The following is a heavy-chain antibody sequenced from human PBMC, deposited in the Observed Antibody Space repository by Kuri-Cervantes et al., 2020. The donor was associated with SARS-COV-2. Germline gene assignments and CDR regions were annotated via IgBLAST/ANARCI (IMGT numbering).Heavy chain of an antibody. Sequence: ASVKVSCKASGGTFSSYAISWVRQAPGQGLEWMGWINPNSGGTNYAQKFQGWVTMTRDTSISTAYMELSRLRSDDTAAYYCARGGITGTTGNWYFDLWGRGTLVTVSS. J-gene: IGHJ2*01. CDR2: INPNSGGT. D-gene: IGHD1-7*01. V-gene: IGHV1-2*04. CDR3: ARGGITGTTGNWYFDL. CDR1: GGTFSSYA.